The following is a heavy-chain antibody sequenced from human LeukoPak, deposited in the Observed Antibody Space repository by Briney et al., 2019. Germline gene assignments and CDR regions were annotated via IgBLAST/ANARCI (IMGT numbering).Heavy chain of an antibody. CDR2: IKQDGSEK. CDR3: ARDRVATGPEDAFDI. D-gene: IGHD5-12*01. V-gene: IGHV3-7*01. J-gene: IGHJ3*02. CDR1: GFTFSSYW. Sequence: GGSLRLSRAASGFTFSSYWMSWVRQAPGKGLEWVANIKQDGSEKYYVDSVKGRFTISRDNAKNSLYLQMNSLRAEDTAVYYCARDRVATGPEDAFDIWGQGTMVTASS.